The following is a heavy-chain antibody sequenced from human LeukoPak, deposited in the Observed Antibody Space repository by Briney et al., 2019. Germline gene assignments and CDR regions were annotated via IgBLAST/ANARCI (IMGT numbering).Heavy chain of an antibody. J-gene: IGHJ4*02. CDR1: GYTFTGYY. CDR2: ISPDSGGT. D-gene: IGHD3-3*01. CDR3: ARDSIRGVRLLDY. Sequence: ASVKVSYKASGYTFTGYYIHWVRQAPGQGPEWMGWISPDSGGTNYAQKFQGRVTVTGDSSINTAYMELSGLRSDDTAVYYCARDSIRGVRLLDYWGQGTLVTVSS. V-gene: IGHV1-2*02.